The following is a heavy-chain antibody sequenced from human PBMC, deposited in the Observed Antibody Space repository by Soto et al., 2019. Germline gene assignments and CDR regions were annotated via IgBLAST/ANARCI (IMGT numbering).Heavy chain of an antibody. Sequence: SETLSLTCTVSGGSISSTSSYWGWIRQPPGKGLEWIGSIYYSGSTNYNPSLKSRVTISVDTSKNQFSLKLSSVTAADTAVYYCARTLSVVATAYMDVWGKGTTVTVSS. J-gene: IGHJ6*03. CDR1: GGSISSTSSY. CDR2: IYYSGST. CDR3: ARTLSVVATAYMDV. D-gene: IGHD5-12*01. V-gene: IGHV4-39*07.